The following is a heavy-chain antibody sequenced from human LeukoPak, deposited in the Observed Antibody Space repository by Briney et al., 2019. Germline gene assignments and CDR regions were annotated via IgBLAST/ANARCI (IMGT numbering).Heavy chain of an antibody. J-gene: IGHJ4*02. CDR1: GFTFNNYA. D-gene: IGHD6-19*01. CDR2: ISYDGSSK. Sequence: GGSLRLSCVASGFTFNNYAMTWVRQAPGKGLDWVASISYDGSSKKYVDSVKGRFTISRDNSKRTLYLQMNSLRSEDTAVYYCARAVAGTFDYWGQGTLVTVSS. V-gene: IGHV3-30*03. CDR3: ARAVAGTFDY.